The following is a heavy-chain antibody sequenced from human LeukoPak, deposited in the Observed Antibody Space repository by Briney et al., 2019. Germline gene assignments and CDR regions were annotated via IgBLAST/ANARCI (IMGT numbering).Heavy chain of an antibody. CDR3: ARGNYYYDSSGYYFDY. CDR1: GYSFTSYW. D-gene: IGHD3-22*01. J-gene: IGHJ4*02. Sequence: GESLKISRKGSGYSFTSYWIGWVRQMPGKGLEWMGIIYPGDSDTRYSPSFQGQVAISADKSISTAYLQWSSLKASDTAMYYCARGNYYYDSSGYYFDYWGQGTLVTVSS. CDR2: IYPGDSDT. V-gene: IGHV5-51*01.